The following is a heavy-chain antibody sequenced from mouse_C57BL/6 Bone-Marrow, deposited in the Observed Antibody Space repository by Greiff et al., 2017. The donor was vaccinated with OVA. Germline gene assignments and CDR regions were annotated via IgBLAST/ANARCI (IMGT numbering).Heavy chain of an antibody. J-gene: IGHJ1*03. CDR2: INPSTGGT. CDR3: ARDYGSGGRYFDV. Sequence: VKLVESGPELVKPGASVKISCKASGYSFTGYYMNWVKQSPEKSLEWIGEINPSTGGTTYNQKFKAKATLTVDKSSSTAYMQLKSLTSEDSAVYYCARDYGSGGRYFDVWGTGTTVTVSS. CDR1: GYSFTGYY. D-gene: IGHD1-1*01. V-gene: IGHV1-42*01.